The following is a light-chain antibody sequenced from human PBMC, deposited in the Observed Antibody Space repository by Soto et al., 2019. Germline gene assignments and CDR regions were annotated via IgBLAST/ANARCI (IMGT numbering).Light chain of an antibody. V-gene: IGKV1-39*01. CDR3: QLSYNTPIT. Sequence: DIQMTQSPTSLAAPVGNKVTITCQASQTISSYLNWYQQKPGKAPRLLIYAASNLQSGVPSRFSGSGSGTDFTLTISSLQPEDFATYYCQLSYNTPITFGQGTRLEIK. J-gene: IGKJ5*01. CDR2: AAS. CDR1: QTISSY.